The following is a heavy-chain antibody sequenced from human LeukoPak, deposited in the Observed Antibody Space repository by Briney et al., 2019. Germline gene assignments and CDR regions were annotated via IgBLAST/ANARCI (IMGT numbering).Heavy chain of an antibody. CDR2: IYPGDSDT. D-gene: IGHD6-13*01. Sequence: GESLKISCKGSGYSFTSYWIGWVRQMPRKGLEWMGIIYPGDSDTRYSPSFQGQVTISADKSISTAYLQWSSLKASDTAMYYCARSAAAGTNYYYYGMDVWGQGTTVTVSS. CDR1: GYSFTSYW. J-gene: IGHJ6*02. V-gene: IGHV5-51*01. CDR3: ARSAAAGTNYYYYGMDV.